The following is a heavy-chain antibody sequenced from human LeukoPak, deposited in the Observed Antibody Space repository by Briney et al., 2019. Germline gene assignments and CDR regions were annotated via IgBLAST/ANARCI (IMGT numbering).Heavy chain of an antibody. J-gene: IGHJ5*02. CDR2: IYSGGST. V-gene: IGHV3-53*01. Sequence: PGGSLRLSCAASGFTVSSNYMSWVRQAPGKGLEWVSVIYSGGSTYYADSVKGRFTISRDNSKNTLYLQMNSLRAEDTAVYYCARVRGAAAGRFDPWGQGTLVTVSS. D-gene: IGHD6-13*01. CDR3: ARVRGAAAGRFDP. CDR1: GFTVSSNY.